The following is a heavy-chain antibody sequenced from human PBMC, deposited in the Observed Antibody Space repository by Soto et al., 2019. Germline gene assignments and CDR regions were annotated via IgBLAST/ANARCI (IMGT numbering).Heavy chain of an antibody. Sequence: PGGSLRLSCAASGFTFSGRSMHWVRQAPGKGLVWVSGIDNAGTDSTYVDSVKGRFTISRDNAKNSLYLQMNSLRAEDTAVYYCARDFLSGGIAADWGQGTLVTVSS. J-gene: IGHJ4*02. CDR2: IDNAGTDS. CDR3: ARDFLSGGIAAD. D-gene: IGHD6-13*01. V-gene: IGHV3-74*01. CDR1: GFTFSGRS.